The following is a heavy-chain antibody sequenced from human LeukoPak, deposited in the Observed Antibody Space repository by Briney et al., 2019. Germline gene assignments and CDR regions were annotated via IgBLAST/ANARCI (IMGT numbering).Heavy chain of an antibody. V-gene: IGHV4-39*01. J-gene: IGHJ4*02. CDR2: IYYSGST. CDR3: ARLYCSSTSCYRVVFDY. Sequence: SETLSLTCTVSGGSISSSSYYWGWIRQPPGKGLEWIGSIYYSGSTYYNPSLKSRVTISVDTSKNQFSLKLSSVTAADTAVYYCARLYCSSTSCYRVVFDYWGQGTLVTVSS. D-gene: IGHD2-2*02. CDR1: GGSISSSSYY.